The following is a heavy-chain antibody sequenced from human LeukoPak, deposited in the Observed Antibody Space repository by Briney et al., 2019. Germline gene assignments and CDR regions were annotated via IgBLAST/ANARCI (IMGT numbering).Heavy chain of an antibody. Sequence: GGSLRLSCAASGFTFSSYAMHWVRQAPGKGLEYVSAISSNGGSTYYANSVKGRFTISRDNAKNSLYLQMNSLRAEDTAVYYCARGDSSSWYSNFDYWGQGTLVTVSS. D-gene: IGHD6-13*01. CDR1: GFTFSSYA. CDR2: ISSNGGST. J-gene: IGHJ4*02. V-gene: IGHV3-64*01. CDR3: ARGDSSSWYSNFDY.